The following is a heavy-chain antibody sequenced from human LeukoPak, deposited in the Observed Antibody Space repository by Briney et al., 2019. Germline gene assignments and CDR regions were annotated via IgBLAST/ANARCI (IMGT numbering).Heavy chain of an antibody. Sequence: GGSLRLSCAASGFTFSSYSMNWVPQAPGNGLEWVSSISSSISYIYYADSVKGRFTISRDNAKNSLYLQMNSLRAEDTAVYYCARDVRQYYYGSGSYLFDPWGQGTLVAVSS. V-gene: IGHV3-21*01. J-gene: IGHJ5*02. CDR1: GFTFSSYS. CDR3: ARDVRQYYYGSGSYLFDP. D-gene: IGHD3-10*01. CDR2: ISSSISYI.